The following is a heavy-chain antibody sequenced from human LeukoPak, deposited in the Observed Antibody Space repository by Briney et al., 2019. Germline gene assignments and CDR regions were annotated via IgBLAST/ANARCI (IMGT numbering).Heavy chain of an antibody. J-gene: IGHJ6*03. CDR1: GGSISSSSYY. CDR3: ARQTAGVAYYYYMDV. V-gene: IGHV4-39*01. Sequence: SETLSLTCTVSGGSISSSSYYWGWIRQPSGKGLEWIGSIYYSGSTYYNPSLKSRATISVDTSKNQFSLKLSSVTAADTAVYYCARQTAGVAYYYYMDVWGKGTTVTVSS. D-gene: IGHD1-14*01. CDR2: IYYSGST.